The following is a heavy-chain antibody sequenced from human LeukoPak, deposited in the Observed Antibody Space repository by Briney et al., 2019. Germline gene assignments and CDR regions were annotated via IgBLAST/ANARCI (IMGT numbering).Heavy chain of an antibody. V-gene: IGHV1-69*05. J-gene: IGHJ4*02. CDR3: ATWPLRFLEYDYFDY. Sequence: SVKVSCKASGGTFSSYAISWVRQAPGQGLEWMGGIIPIFGTANYAQKFRGRVTITTDESTSAAYMELSSLRSEDTAVYYCATWPLRFLEYDYFDYWGQGTLVTVSS. D-gene: IGHD3-3*01. CDR1: GGTFSSYA. CDR2: IIPIFGTA.